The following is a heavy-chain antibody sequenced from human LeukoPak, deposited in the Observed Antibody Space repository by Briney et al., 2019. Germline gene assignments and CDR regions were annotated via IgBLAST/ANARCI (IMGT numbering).Heavy chain of an antibody. J-gene: IGHJ4*02. CDR2: ISGSGGST. Sequence: GGSLRLSCAASGFTFSSYAMSWVRQAPGKGLEWVSAISGSGGSTYYADSVKGRFTISRDNSKNTLYLQMNSLRAEAMAVYYCANLRSPGGDYWGQGTLVTVSS. V-gene: IGHV3-23*01. CDR3: ANLRSPGGDY. CDR1: GFTFSSYA.